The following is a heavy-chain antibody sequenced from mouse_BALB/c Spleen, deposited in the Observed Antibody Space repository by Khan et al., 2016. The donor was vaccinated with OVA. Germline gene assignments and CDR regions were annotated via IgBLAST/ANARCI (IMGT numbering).Heavy chain of an antibody. CDR3: ARLLPSYFDY. Sequence: EVQLQESGGDLVKPGGSLKLSCAASGFPFSSYGMSWVRQTPDKRLEWVATISSSSSYTYYPDSVKGRFIISRDNAKNTLYLQMSSLKSEDTAMYYCARLLPSYFDYWGQGTTLTVSS. V-gene: IGHV5-6*01. CDR2: ISSSSSYT. CDR1: GFPFSSYG. D-gene: IGHD1-1*01. J-gene: IGHJ2*01.